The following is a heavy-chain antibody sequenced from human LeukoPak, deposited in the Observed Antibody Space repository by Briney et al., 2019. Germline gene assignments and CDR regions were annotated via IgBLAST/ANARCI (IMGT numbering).Heavy chain of an antibody. CDR2: IYYSGNT. CDR3: ARGRGHMDV. Sequence: TLSLTCTVSGGSISSGDYCWSWIRQPPGKGLEWIGYIYYSGNTNYNPSLKSRVTMSVDTSKNHFSLKLSSVTAADTAVYYCARGRGHMDVWGKGTTVTVSS. V-gene: IGHV4-30-4*01. CDR1: GGSISSGDYC. J-gene: IGHJ6*03. D-gene: IGHD3-10*01.